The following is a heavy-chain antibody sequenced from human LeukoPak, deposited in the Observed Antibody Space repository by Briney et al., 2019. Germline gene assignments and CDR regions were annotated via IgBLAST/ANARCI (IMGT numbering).Heavy chain of an antibody. CDR1: GFTFSSYA. Sequence: QPGRSLRLSCAASGFTFSSYAMHWVRQAPGKGLEWVALISFDGSQKYYADSVKGRFTISRDNSKSTVYLQMNSLRVEDAAVYYCSKDLTSDFGGDLDPWGQGTLVTVSS. D-gene: IGHD3-10*01. CDR2: ISFDGSQK. V-gene: IGHV3-30*04. CDR3: SKDLTSDFGGDLDP. J-gene: IGHJ5*02.